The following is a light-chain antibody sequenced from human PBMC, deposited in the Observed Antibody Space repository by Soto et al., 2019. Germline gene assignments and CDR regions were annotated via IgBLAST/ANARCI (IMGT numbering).Light chain of an antibody. CDR1: SSDVDYYDF. CDR3: SSYTTSSTLV. J-gene: IGLJ3*02. Sequence: QSALTQPASVSGSPGQSITISCTGTSSDVDYYDFVSWYQQYPGKAPKLMIYEVTNRPSGVSDRFSGSKSGNTASLTISGLQAEDEADYYCSSYTTSSTLVFGGGTKVTVL. CDR2: EVT. V-gene: IGLV2-14*01.